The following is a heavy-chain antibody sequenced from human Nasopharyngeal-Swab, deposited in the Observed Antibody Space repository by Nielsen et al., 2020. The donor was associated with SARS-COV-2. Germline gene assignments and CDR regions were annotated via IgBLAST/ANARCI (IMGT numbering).Heavy chain of an antibody. V-gene: IGHV3-7*01. CDR3: ARDSPGYGGYDY. J-gene: IGHJ4*02. CDR2: IKQDGSEK. CDR1: GFTFSNYW. D-gene: IGHD5-12*01. Sequence: LSLTCVASGFTFSNYWMSWVRQAPGKGLEWVGNIKQDGSEKYYVDSVRGRFTISRDNAKNSLSLQMNSLRDDDTAVYYCARDSPGYGGYDYWGQGTLVTVSS.